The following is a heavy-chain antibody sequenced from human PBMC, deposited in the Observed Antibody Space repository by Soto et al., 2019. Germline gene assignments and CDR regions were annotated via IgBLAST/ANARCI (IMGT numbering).Heavy chain of an antibody. CDR1: GFTFSDRY. D-gene: IGHD2-15*01. CDR3: ARDSSSCRGGYCYFDS. CDR2: ARNKANSYIT. V-gene: IGHV3-72*01. Sequence: EVQLVESGGGLVQPGGSLRLSCAASGFTFSDRYMDWVRQAPGKGLEWVGRARNKANSYITEYAASVKGRFTISRDDSKNSLYLQMNGLKTEDTAVYYCARDSSSCRGGYCYFDSWGQGTLVTVSS. J-gene: IGHJ4*02.